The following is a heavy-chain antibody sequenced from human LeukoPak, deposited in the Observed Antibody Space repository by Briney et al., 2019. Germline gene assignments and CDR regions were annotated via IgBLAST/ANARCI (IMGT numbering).Heavy chain of an antibody. CDR3: ATWGWIQLWLL. V-gene: IGHV4-34*01. J-gene: IGHJ4*02. CDR1: GGSFSGYY. D-gene: IGHD5-18*01. CDR2: INHSGST. Sequence: SETLSLTCAVYGGSFSGYYWSWIRQPPGKGLEWIGEINHSGSTNYNPSLKSRVTISVDTSKNQFSLKLSSVTAADTAVYYCATWGWIQLWLLWGQGTLVTVSS.